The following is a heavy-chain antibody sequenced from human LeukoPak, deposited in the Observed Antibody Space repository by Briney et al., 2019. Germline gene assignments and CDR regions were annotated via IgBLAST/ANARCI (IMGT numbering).Heavy chain of an antibody. J-gene: IGHJ4*02. CDR1: GFAFGSEA. V-gene: IGHV3-23*01. Sequence: AGGSLRLSCAVSGFAFGSEAMSWVRQSPARGLEWVASISPGGGTTYYADYVKGRFTISRDNSKNTLYLQMNSLRAEDTAVYYCEAYYYASGSRGAFDYWGQGTLVTVTS. D-gene: IGHD3-10*01. CDR2: ISPGGGTT. CDR3: EAYYYASGSRGAFDY.